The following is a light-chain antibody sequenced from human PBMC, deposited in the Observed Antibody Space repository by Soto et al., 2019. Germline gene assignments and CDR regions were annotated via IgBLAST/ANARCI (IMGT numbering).Light chain of an antibody. V-gene: IGLV1-51*01. CDR3: GTWDSSLSAGV. J-gene: IGLJ1*01. CDR2: DNT. CDR1: SSNNGNSY. Sequence: VLTQPPSVSAAPGQKVTISCSGSSSNNGNSYVTWYQHLPGTAPKLLIFDNTERPSGIPDRFSGSKSGTSATLDITGLQTGDEADYYCGTWDSSLSAGVFGTGTKVTVL.